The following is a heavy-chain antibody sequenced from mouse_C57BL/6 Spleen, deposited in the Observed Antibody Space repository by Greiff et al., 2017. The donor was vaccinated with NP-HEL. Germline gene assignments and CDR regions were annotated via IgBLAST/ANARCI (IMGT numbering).Heavy chain of an antibody. Sequence: QVQLQQSGAELARPGASVKMSCKASGYTFTSYTMHWVKQRPGQGLEWIGYINPSSGYTKYNQKFKDKATLTADKPPSTAYMQLSSLTSEDSAVYYCAGSDYGSSYDFDYWGKGTTLTFSS. CDR3: AGSDYGSSYDFDY. D-gene: IGHD1-1*01. CDR2: INPSSGYT. J-gene: IGHJ2*01. V-gene: IGHV1-4*01. CDR1: GYTFTSYT.